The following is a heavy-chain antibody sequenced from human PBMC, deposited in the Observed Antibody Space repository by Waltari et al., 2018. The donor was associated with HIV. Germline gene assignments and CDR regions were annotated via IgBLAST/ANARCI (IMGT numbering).Heavy chain of an antibody. D-gene: IGHD7-27*01. CDR2: ITVSGGST. Sequence: EVQLLESRGGLVQPGGSLRLSCATSGFTFSSYDMSWVRQAPRKGLEWVSAITVSGGSTYYADSVKGRFTISRDNSKNTLYLQMDSLRAEDTAVYYCARQSLGSFDYWGQGTLVTVSS. V-gene: IGHV3-23*01. CDR1: GFTFSSYD. CDR3: ARQSLGSFDY. J-gene: IGHJ4*02.